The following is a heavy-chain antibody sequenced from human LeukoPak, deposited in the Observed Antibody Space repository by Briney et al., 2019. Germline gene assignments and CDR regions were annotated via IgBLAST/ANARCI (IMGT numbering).Heavy chain of an antibody. J-gene: IGHJ4*02. D-gene: IGHD6-19*01. CDR1: GYTFTSYY. V-gene: IGHV1-46*01. CDR2: INPSGGST. CDR3: ARDCWAVALAP. Sequence: ASVEVSCKASGYTFTSYYMHWVRQAPGQGLEWMGIINPSGGSTSYAQKFQGRVTMTRDTSTSTVYMELSSLRSEDTAVYYCARDCWAVALAPWGQGTLVTVSS.